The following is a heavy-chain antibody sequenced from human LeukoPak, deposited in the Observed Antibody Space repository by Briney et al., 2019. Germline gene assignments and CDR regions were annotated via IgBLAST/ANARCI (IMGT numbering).Heavy chain of an antibody. D-gene: IGHD6-13*01. CDR1: GGSISSYY. J-gene: IGHJ4*02. CDR2: IYYSGST. V-gene: IGHV4-59*01. CDR3: AREESSSWHTAHYFDY. Sequence: SETLSLICTVSGGSISSYYWSWIRQPPGKGLEWIGYIYYSGSTNYNPSLKSRVTISVDTSKNQFSLKLSSVTAADTAVYYCAREESSSWHTAHYFDYWGQGTLVTVSS.